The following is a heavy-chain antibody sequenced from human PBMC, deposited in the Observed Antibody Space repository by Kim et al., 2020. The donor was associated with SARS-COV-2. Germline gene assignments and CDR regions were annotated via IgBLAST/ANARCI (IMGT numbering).Heavy chain of an antibody. D-gene: IGHD3-22*01. J-gene: IGHJ4*02. CDR1: GFTFSTYA. Sequence: GGSLRLSCSVSGFTFSTYAMSWVRQAPGKGLEWVSGINDGGSYTYYADSVKGRFTIFRYNSKNTLYLQMNSLRGDDTAVYYCAKGSSGFRPYYFDYWGQGNLVTVSS. V-gene: IGHV3-23*01. CDR3: AKGSSGFRPYYFDY. CDR2: INDGGSYT.